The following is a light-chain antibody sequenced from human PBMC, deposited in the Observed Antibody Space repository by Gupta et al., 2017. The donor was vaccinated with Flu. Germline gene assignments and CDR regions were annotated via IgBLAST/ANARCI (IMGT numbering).Light chain of an antibody. CDR2: TSS. Sequence: GNRVTITCRASQSIGRHLNWYQQTPGKAPNLLMYTSSTLQSGVPSRFSCSGSGTDFTLTISSLQPEDLGTYYCQQSYSAPFTFGLGTKLEIK. CDR3: QQSYSAPFT. CDR1: QSIGRH. J-gene: IGKJ2*01. V-gene: IGKV1-39*01.